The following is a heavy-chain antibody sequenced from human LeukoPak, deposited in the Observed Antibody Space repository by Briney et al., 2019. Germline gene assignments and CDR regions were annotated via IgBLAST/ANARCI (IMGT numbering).Heavy chain of an antibody. CDR3: ASGYSYGDHSFDY. CDR2: ISSSGSTI. CDR1: GFTFGSYS. V-gene: IGHV3-48*04. Sequence: GGSLRLSCAASGFTFGSYSMNWVRQAPGKGLEWVSYISSSGSTIYYADSVKGRFTISRDNAKNSLYLQMNSLRAEDTAVYYCASGYSYGDHSFDYWGQGTLVTVSS. J-gene: IGHJ4*02. D-gene: IGHD5-18*01.